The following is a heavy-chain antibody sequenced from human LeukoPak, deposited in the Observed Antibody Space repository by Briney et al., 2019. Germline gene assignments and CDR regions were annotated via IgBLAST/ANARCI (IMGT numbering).Heavy chain of an antibody. CDR2: IYYSGST. CDR1: GGSVSSYY. D-gene: IGHD1-26*01. CDR3: ARRKEGAIDY. Sequence: SETLSLTCTVSGGSVSSYYWSWIRQPPGKGLEWIGYIYYSGSTNYNPSLKSRVTISVDTSKNQFSLKLSSVTAADTAVYYCARRKEGAIDYWGQGTLVTVSS. V-gene: IGHV4-59*08. J-gene: IGHJ4*02.